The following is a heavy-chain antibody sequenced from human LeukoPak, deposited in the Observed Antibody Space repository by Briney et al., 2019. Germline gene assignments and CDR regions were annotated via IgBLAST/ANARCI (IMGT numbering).Heavy chain of an antibody. CDR2: MNPNSGNT. V-gene: IGHV1-8*01. CDR3: AASYSSSWYGVYYYYYMDV. Sequence: ASVKVSCKASGYTFTSYDINWVRQATGQGLEWMGWMNPNSGNTGYAQKFQGRVTMTRNTSISTAYMELSSLRSEDTAVYYCAASYSSSWYGVYYYYYMDVWGKGTTVTVSS. J-gene: IGHJ6*03. D-gene: IGHD6-13*01. CDR1: GYTFTSYD.